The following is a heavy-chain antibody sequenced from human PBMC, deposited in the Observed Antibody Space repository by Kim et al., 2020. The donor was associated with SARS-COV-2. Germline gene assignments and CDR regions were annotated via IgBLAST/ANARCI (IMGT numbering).Heavy chain of an antibody. J-gene: IGHJ6*03. V-gene: IGHV1-24*01. CDR2: FDPENGDT. D-gene: IGHD3-9*01. CDR3: ATYAGTPGYYYHYMDV. CDR1: GSSLTRLS. Sequence: ASVKVSCKVSGSSLTRLSMHLVRQAPGKGLEWMGAFDPENGDTIYAQKFQDKVTMTEDTLTDTSYMELRSLRSEDTAVYYCATYAGTPGYYYHYMDVWGKGTTVAVSS.